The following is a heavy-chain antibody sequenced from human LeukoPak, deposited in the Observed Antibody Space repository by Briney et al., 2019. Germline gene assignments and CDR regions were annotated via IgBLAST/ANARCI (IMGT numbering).Heavy chain of an antibody. CDR2: INPNSGGT. Sequence: ASVKVSCKASGYTFTGYYMHWVRQAPGQGLEWMGWINPNSGGTNYAQKFQGRVTMTRDTSISTAYMELSRLRSDDTAVYYCARDWGLYDYVWGSYRYTGVLPEGHWGQGTLVTVSS. CDR1: GYTFTGYY. CDR3: ARDWGLYDYVWGSYRYTGVLPEGH. V-gene: IGHV1-2*02. D-gene: IGHD3-16*02. J-gene: IGHJ4*02.